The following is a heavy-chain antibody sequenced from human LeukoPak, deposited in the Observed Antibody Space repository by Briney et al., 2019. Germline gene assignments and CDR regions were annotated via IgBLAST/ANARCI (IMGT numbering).Heavy chain of an antibody. CDR2: IIAIFGTA. D-gene: IGHD3-22*01. V-gene: IGHV1-69*05. J-gene: IGHJ4*02. Sequence: SVKVSCKASGGTFSSYAISWVRQAPGQGLEWMGGIIAIFGTANYAQKFQGRVTITTDESTSTAYMELSSLRSEDTAVYYCASQTYYYDSSGYYSEGRPFTLDYWGQGTLVTVSS. CDR1: GGTFSSYA. CDR3: ASQTYYYDSSGYYSEGRPFTLDY.